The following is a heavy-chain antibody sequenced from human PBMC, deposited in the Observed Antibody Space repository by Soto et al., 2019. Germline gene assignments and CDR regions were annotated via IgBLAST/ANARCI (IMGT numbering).Heavy chain of an antibody. D-gene: IGHD1-26*01. CDR2: ISYDGSNK. J-gene: IGHJ4*02. Sequence: LRLSCAASGFTFSHYGIHWVRQAPGKGLEWLAVISYDGSNKHYADSVKGRFTVSRDNSKNTLYLQMNSLRAEDTAVYFCASYSGKYQGPIDYWGQGTLVTVSS. CDR3: ASYSGKYQGPIDY. V-gene: IGHV3-30*03. CDR1: GFTFSHYG.